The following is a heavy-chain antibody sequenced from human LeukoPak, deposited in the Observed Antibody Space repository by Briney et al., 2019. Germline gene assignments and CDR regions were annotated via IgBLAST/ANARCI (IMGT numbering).Heavy chain of an antibody. J-gene: IGHJ5*02. CDR1: GFTFSSYS. D-gene: IGHD2-2*01. CDR3: AKDWRAYCSSTSCYDWFDP. Sequence: GGSLRLSCVASGFTFSSYSMNWVRQAPGKGLEWVSSISSRSNYIYYADSVKGRFTISRDNAENALYLQMNSLRAEDTAVYYCAKDWRAYCSSTSCYDWFDPWGQGTLVTVSS. V-gene: IGHV3-21*04. CDR2: ISSRSNYI.